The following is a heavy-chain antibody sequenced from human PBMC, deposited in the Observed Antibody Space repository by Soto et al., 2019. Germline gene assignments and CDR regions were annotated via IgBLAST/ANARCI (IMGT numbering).Heavy chain of an antibody. CDR2: INAGNGNT. Sequence: ASVKVSCKASGYTFTSYAMHWVRQAPGQRLEWMGWINAGNGNTKYSQKFQGRVTITRDTSASTAYMELSSLRSEDTAVYYCARELHGDYCFGYWGQGTLVTVSS. CDR1: GYTFTSYA. D-gene: IGHD4-17*01. CDR3: ARELHGDYCFGY. J-gene: IGHJ4*02. V-gene: IGHV1-3*01.